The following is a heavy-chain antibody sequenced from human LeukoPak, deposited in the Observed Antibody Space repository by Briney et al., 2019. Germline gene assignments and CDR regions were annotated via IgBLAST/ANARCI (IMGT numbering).Heavy chain of an antibody. D-gene: IGHD3-10*01. CDR3: ARGFGHP. V-gene: IGHV4-4*07. CDR2: VYNSGTT. CDR1: GGSISGYC. J-gene: IGHJ5*02. Sequence: SETLSLTCTGSGGSISGYCWSWFRQPAGKGLEWIGRVYNSGTTNYNPSLKSRVTMSVDTSKNQFSLKLPSMTAADTAVYYCARGFGHPWGQGTLVTVSS.